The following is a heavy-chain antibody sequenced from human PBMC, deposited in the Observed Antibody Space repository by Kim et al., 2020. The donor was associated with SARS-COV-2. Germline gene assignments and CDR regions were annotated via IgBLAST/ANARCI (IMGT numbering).Heavy chain of an antibody. CDR2: ISYDGSNK. D-gene: IGHD6-13*01. J-gene: IGHJ6*02. Sequence: GGSLRLSCAASGFTFSSYAMHWVRQAPGKGLEWVAVISYDGSNKYYADSVKGRFTISRDNSKNTLYLQMNSLRAEDTAVYYCARESGVYSSSWRSTYYYYYGMDVWGQGTTVTVSS. V-gene: IGHV3-30*04. CDR3: ARESGVYSSSWRSTYYYYYGMDV. CDR1: GFTFSSYA.